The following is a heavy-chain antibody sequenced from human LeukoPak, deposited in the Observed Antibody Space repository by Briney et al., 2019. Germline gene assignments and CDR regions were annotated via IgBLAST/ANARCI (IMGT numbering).Heavy chain of an antibody. CDR3: ARLRVGATSYIDY. Sequence: SETLSLTCTVSGGSISSYYWSWIRQPPGKGLEWIGYIYYSGSTNYNPSLKSRVTISVDTSKNQFSLKLSSVTAADTAVYYCARLRVGATSYIDYWGQGTLVTVSS. CDR1: GGSISSYY. V-gene: IGHV4-59*08. CDR2: IYYSGST. D-gene: IGHD1-26*01. J-gene: IGHJ4*02.